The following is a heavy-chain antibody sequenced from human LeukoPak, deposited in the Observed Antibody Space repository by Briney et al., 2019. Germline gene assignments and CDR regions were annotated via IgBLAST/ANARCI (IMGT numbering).Heavy chain of an antibody. J-gene: IGHJ3*01. Sequence: ASVKVSCKASGYTFADYYLHWVRQAPGQGLEWTGSIDPDSGGTNYAQKFQGRVTMTRDTSISTAYMELSRLRSDDTAVYYCAREYYDSSGRKHAFEDWGQGTMVTVSS. V-gene: IGHV1-2*02. CDR2: IDPDSGGT. CDR3: AREYYDSSGRKHAFED. CDR1: GYTFADYY. D-gene: IGHD3-22*01.